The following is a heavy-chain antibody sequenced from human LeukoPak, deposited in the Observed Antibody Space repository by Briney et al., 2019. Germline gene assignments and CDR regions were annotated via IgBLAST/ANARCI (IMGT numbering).Heavy chain of an antibody. Sequence: GESLKISCKGSGYSFTSYWIGWVRQMPGKGLEWMGITYPGDSDTRYSPSFQGQVTISADQSISTAYLQWSSLKASDTAMYYCARVEGIAAAGTSYNWFDPWGQGTLVTVSS. CDR2: TYPGDSDT. V-gene: IGHV5-51*01. J-gene: IGHJ5*02. CDR3: ARVEGIAAAGTSYNWFDP. CDR1: GYSFTSYW. D-gene: IGHD6-13*01.